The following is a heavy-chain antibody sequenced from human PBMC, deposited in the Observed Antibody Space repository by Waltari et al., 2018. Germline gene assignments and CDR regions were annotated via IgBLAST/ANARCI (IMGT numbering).Heavy chain of an antibody. CDR3: ANRDLNKSYYYMDV. CDR1: GGSFSGNF. Sequence: QVQLQQWGAGLLKPSETLSLTVGVYGGSFSGNFWSWIRQSPGKGLEWIGEINHSGNTKYNPSLKSRVTMSVDTFKNYFSLNLTSVTAADTAVYYCANRDLNKSYYYMDVWGKGTTVIVSS. V-gene: IGHV4-34*01. J-gene: IGHJ6*03. CDR2: INHSGNT.